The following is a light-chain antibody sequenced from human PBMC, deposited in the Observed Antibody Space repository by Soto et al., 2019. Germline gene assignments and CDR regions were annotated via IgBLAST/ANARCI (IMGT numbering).Light chain of an antibody. CDR1: QSVPRSY. CDR2: GTS. CDR3: QQYGSSPRT. V-gene: IGKV3-20*01. Sequence: EIVLTQSPSTLSLSPGERATLSCRASQSVPRSYLAWYQQKPGQAPRLLIYGTSSKATGIPDRFSGSGSGTDFTLTISRLEPEDFAVYYCQQYGSSPRTFGQGTRLEIK. J-gene: IGKJ5*01.